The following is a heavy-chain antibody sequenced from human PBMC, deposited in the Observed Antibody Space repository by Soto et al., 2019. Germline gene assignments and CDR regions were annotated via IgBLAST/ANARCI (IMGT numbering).Heavy chain of an antibody. CDR1: GFTFSSYS. J-gene: IGHJ4*02. V-gene: IGHV3-21*01. CDR2: ISSSSSYI. Sequence: GGSLRLSCAASGFTFSSYSMNWVRQAPGKGLEWVSSISSSSSYIYYADSVKGRFTISRDNAKNSLYLQMNSLRAEDTAVYYCASGPYYDILTGYYGYSGYDINWGQGTLVTVSS. D-gene: IGHD3-9*01. CDR3: ASGPYYDILTGYYGYSGYDIN.